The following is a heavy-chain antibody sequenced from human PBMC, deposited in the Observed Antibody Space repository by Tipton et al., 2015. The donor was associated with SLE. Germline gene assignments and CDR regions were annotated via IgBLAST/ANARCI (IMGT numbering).Heavy chain of an antibody. D-gene: IGHD1-1*01. Sequence: GSLRLSCAASGFTFSSYEMNWVRQAPGKGLEWVSYISSSGSTIYYADSVKGRFTISRDNAKNSLYLQMNSLRAEDTAVYYCARGKTGTHYYYYMDVWGKGTTVTVSS. CDR2: ISSSGSTI. CDR1: GFTFSSYE. J-gene: IGHJ6*03. V-gene: IGHV3-48*03. CDR3: ARGKTGTHYYYYMDV.